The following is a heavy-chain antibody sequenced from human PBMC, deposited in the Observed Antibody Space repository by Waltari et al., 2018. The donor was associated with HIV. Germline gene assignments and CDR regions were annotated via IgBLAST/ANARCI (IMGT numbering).Heavy chain of an antibody. V-gene: IGHV4-4*07. D-gene: IGHD6-19*01. Sequence: QVQLQESGPGLVKPSETLSLTCTVSGVSISRYSWSWIGQPAGKGLEWIGRIYTSGSTNYNPSLKSRVTMSVDTSKNQFSLKLSSVTAADTAVYYCARVKAVAGRDYYGMDVWGQGTTVTVSS. CDR2: IYTSGST. CDR1: GVSISRYS. CDR3: ARVKAVAGRDYYGMDV. J-gene: IGHJ6*02.